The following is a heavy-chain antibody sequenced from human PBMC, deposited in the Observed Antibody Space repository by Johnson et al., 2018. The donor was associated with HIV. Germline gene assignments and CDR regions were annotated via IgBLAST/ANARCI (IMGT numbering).Heavy chain of an antibody. J-gene: IGHJ3*02. Sequence: QVQLVESGGGVVQPGRSLRLSCAASGFTFSSYAMHWVRQAPGKGLEWVAVISYDGSNKYYADSVKGRFPISRDNSKNTLYLQMNSLRAEYTAVYYCARALEVGATTANEAFDIWGQGTMVTVSS. CDR3: ARALEVGATTANEAFDI. D-gene: IGHD1-26*01. CDR1: GFTFSSYA. CDR2: ISYDGSNK. V-gene: IGHV3-30*04.